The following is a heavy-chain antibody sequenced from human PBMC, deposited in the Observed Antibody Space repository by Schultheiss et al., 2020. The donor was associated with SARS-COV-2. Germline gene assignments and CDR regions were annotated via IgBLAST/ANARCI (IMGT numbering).Heavy chain of an antibody. Sequence: GESLKISCAASQFTFSSYGMNWVRQSPGKGLEWVANIRQDGRDQYCVDSVRGRFTVSRDNARNSLHLQMNSLRVEDTAVYYCAVGPPSAWWGQGTLVTVSS. CDR3: AVGPPSAW. V-gene: IGHV3-7*01. CDR2: IRQDGRDQ. CDR1: QFTFSSYG. J-gene: IGHJ4*02.